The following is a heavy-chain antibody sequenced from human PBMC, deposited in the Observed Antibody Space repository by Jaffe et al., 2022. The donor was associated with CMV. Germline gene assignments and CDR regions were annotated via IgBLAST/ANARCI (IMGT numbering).Heavy chain of an antibody. CDR2: IDPSDSYT. CDR1: GYSFTSYW. CDR3: ARAYDFWQQGVSGRGFDP. J-gene: IGHJ5*02. D-gene: IGHD3-3*01. Sequence: EVQLVQSGAEVKKPGESLRISCKGSGYSFTSYWISWVRQMPGKGLEWMGRIDPSDSYTNYSPSFQGHVTISADKSISTAYLQWSSLKASDTAMYYCARAYDFWQQGVSGRGFDPWGQGTLVTVSS. V-gene: IGHV5-10-1*03.